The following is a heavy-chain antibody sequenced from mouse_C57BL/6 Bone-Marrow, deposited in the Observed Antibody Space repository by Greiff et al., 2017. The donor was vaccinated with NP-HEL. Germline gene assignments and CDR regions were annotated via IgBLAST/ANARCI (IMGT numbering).Heavy chain of an antibody. V-gene: IGHV1-64*01. D-gene: IGHD4-1*01. CDR1: GYTFTSYW. CDR3: ERRNWDWFAY. Sequence: QVQLQQPGAELVKPGASVKLSCKASGYTFTSYWMHWVKQRPGQGLEWIGMIHPNSGSTNYNEKFKSKATLTVDKSSSTAYMKLSSLTSEDSAVEYCERRNWDWFAYWGQGTLVTVSA. J-gene: IGHJ3*01. CDR2: IHPNSGST.